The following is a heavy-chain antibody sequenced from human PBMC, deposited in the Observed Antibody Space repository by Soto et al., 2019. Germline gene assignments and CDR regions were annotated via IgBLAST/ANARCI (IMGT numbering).Heavy chain of an antibody. Sequence: QVQLVQSGAEVKKPGSSVKVSCKASGGTFSSYTISWVRQAPGQGLEWMGRIIPILGIANYAQKFQGRVTITADKTTSTAYMELSSLRSEDTAVYYCARKTYCYDSSGDGNWYFDLWGRGTLVTVAS. CDR3: ARKTYCYDSSGDGNWYFDL. D-gene: IGHD3-22*01. V-gene: IGHV1-69*02. J-gene: IGHJ2*01. CDR2: IIPILGIA. CDR1: GGTFSSYT.